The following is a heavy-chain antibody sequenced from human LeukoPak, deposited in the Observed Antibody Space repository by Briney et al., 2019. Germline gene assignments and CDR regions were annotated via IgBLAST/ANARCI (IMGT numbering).Heavy chain of an antibody. CDR3: ARGEGISITISGVVLDY. CDR1: GYTFTGYY. J-gene: IGHJ4*02. D-gene: IGHD3-3*01. Sequence: GASVKVSCKASGYTFTGYYMHWVRQAPGQGLEWMGWINPNSGGTNYAQKFQGRVTMTRDTSISTAYMELSRLRSDDTAVYYCARGEGISITISGVVLDYWGQGTLVTVSS. V-gene: IGHV1-2*02. CDR2: INPNSGGT.